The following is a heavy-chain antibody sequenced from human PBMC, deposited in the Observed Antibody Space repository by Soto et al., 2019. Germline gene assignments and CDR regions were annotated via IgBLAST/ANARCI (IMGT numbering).Heavy chain of an antibody. CDR3: ATAEVDS. Sequence: VGSVRLSCAASGFTFGDYSMHWVRQPPGKGPEWVSRMTGDGRTTQYADSVKGRFTASRDNARSTRYLQMNSLRAEDTAVYYRATAEVDSWGPGTLVTVSS. CDR1: GFTFGDYS. V-gene: IGHV3-74*03. CDR2: MTGDGRTT. J-gene: IGHJ5*01.